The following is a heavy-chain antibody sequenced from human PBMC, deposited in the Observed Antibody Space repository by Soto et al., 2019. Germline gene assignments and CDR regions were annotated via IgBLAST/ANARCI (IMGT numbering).Heavy chain of an antibody. J-gene: IGHJ1*01. D-gene: IGHD2-2*03. CDR3: ARDFGDCSSTSCYLGYFQH. Sequence: ASVKVSCKASGYTFTSYAMHWVRQAPGQRPEWMGWINAGNGNTKYSQKFQGRVTITRDTSASTAYMELSSLRSEDTAVYYCARDFGDCSSTSCYLGYFQHWGQGTLVTVSS. CDR2: INAGNGNT. CDR1: GYTFTSYA. V-gene: IGHV1-3*01.